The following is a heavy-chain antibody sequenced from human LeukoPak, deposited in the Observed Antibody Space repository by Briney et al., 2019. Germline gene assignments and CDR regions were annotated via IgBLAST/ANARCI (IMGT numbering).Heavy chain of an antibody. Sequence: PGGSLRLSCAASGFIVSSNYMSWIRQAPGKGLEWVSALNGDNTYYADSVKGRFTVSRDNSKNTLYLQMNSLTAEDTAVYYCVREATGYSFADYWGQGTLVSVSS. V-gene: IGHV3-53*01. CDR2: LNGDNT. CDR3: VREATGYSFADY. J-gene: IGHJ4*02. D-gene: IGHD1-26*01. CDR1: GFIVSSNY.